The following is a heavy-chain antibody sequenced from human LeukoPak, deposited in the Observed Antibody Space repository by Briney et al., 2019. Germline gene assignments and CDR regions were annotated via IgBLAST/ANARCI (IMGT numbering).Heavy chain of an antibody. CDR1: GFTFSGYA. CDR3: AKSLWGGFDY. J-gene: IGHJ4*02. CDR2: ISGSGGST. V-gene: IGHV3-23*01. Sequence: PGGSLRLSCAASGFTFSGYAMSWVRQAPGKGLEWVSGISGSGGSTYSADSVKGRCTISRDNSKNTLYLQMNSLRAEDTAVYYCAKSLWGGFDYWGQGTLVAVSS. D-gene: IGHD3-10*01.